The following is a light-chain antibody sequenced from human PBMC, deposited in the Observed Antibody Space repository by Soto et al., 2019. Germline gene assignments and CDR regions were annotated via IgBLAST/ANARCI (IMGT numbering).Light chain of an antibody. Sequence: DIQMTQSPSTLSASVGDRVTITCRASQSISSWLAWYQQKPGKAPKLLIYDAFSLESGVPSRFSGSGSGTEFTLTISSLPPDDFATYYCQQYNSYSRTFGKGTKVDIK. CDR3: QQYNSYSRT. CDR1: QSISSW. J-gene: IGKJ1*01. V-gene: IGKV1-5*01. CDR2: DAF.